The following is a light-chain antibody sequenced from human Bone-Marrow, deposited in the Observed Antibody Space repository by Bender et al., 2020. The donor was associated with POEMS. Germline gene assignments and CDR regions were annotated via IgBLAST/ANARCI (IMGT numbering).Light chain of an antibody. CDR3: SSYAASNSVV. CDR2: EVN. V-gene: IGLV2-8*01. CDR1: NSDVGGFNY. Sequence: QSALTQPASVSGSPGQSITISCTVTNSDVGGFNYVAWYQQHPGKAPKLMIFEVNERPSGVPDRFSGSKSGNTASLTVSGLQAEDEADYYCSSYAASNSVVFGGGTKLTVL. J-gene: IGLJ2*01.